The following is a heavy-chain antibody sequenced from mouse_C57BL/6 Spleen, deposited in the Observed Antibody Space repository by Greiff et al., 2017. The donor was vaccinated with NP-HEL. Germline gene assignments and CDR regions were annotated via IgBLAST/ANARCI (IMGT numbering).Heavy chain of an antibody. CDR3: ARRGRYYGSSYDYFDY. CDR2: INPNNGGT. CDR1: GYTFTDYN. Sequence: EVQLQESGPELVKPGASVKIPCKASGYTFTDYNMDWVKQSHGKSLEWIGDINPNNGGTIYNQKFKGKATLTVDKSSSTAYMELRSLTSEDTAVYYCARRGRYYGSSYDYFDYWGQGTTLTVSS. V-gene: IGHV1-18*01. D-gene: IGHD1-1*01. J-gene: IGHJ2*01.